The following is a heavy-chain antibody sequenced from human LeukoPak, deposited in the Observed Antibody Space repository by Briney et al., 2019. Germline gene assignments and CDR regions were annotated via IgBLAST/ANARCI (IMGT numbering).Heavy chain of an antibody. Sequence: HPGGSLRLSCAVSGITLSNYGMSWVRQAPGKGLEWVAGISDSGGRTNYADSVKGWFTISRDNPKNTLYLQMNSLRAEDTAVYFCAKRGVVIRVILVGFHKEAYYFDSWGQGTLVTVSS. CDR1: GITLSNYG. CDR2: ISDSGGRT. D-gene: IGHD3-22*01. V-gene: IGHV3-23*01. J-gene: IGHJ4*02. CDR3: AKRGVVIRVILVGFHKEAYYFDS.